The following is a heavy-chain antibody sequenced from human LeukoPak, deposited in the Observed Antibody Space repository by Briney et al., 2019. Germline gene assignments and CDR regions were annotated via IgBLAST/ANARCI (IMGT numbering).Heavy chain of an antibody. V-gene: IGHV4-4*02. J-gene: IGHJ4*02. CDR2: IYHSGST. CDR3: ARNSDSSGYYLEY. D-gene: IGHD3-22*01. Sequence: SETLSLTCAVSGGSISSSNWWSWVRQPPGKGLEWIGEIYHSGSTNYNPSLKSRVTISVDTSKNQFSLKLSSVTAADTAVYYCARNSDSSGYYLEYWGQGTLVTVSS. CDR1: GGSISSSNW.